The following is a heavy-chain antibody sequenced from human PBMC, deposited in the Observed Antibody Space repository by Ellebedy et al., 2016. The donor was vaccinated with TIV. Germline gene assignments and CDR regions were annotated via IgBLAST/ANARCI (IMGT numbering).Heavy chain of an antibody. D-gene: IGHD5-12*01. CDR1: GFTFPRSA. CDR3: AAGGVGGHDNWFDP. CDR2: IVVGSGNT. J-gene: IGHJ5*02. V-gene: IGHV1-58*02. Sequence: AASVKVSCKASGFTFPRSAMQWARQARGQRLEWIRWIVVGSGNTNYAQKFQERVTITRDMSTSTAYLELRSLRSEDTAVYYCAAGGVGGHDNWFDPWGQGSLVTVSS.